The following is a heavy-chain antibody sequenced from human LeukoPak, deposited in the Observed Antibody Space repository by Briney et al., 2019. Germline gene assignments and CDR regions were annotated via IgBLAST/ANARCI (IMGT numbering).Heavy chain of an antibody. V-gene: IGHV4-59*12. CDR1: GGSISSYD. CDR2: ISYSGST. Sequence: SETLSLTCTVSGGSISSYDWSWIRQPPGKGLEWIGYISYSGSTNYNPSLNSRVTISVDMSKNQFSLKLSSVTAADTAVYYCASRYYYDSGAYGNIWGQGTMVTVSS. D-gene: IGHD3-22*01. CDR3: ASRYYYDSGAYGNI. J-gene: IGHJ3*02.